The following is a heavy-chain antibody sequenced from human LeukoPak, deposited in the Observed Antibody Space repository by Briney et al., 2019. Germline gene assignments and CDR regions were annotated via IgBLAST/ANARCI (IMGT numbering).Heavy chain of an antibody. CDR1: GFTFSSYG. CDR2: ISGSGGST. CDR3: ARGAIGQDYDILTGYSYTLDY. Sequence: GGSLRLSSAASGFTFSSYGMSWVRQAPGKGLEWVSGISGSGGSTYYADSVKGRFTISRDNSKNTLYLQMNSLRAEDTAVYYCARGAIGQDYDILTGYSYTLDYWGQGTLVTVSS. D-gene: IGHD3-9*01. V-gene: IGHV3-23*01. J-gene: IGHJ4*02.